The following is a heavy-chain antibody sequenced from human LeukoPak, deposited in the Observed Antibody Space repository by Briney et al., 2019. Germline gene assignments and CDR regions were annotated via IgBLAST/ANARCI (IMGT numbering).Heavy chain of an antibody. CDR3: ARIQRRGYCSSTSCPAGGDFDY. CDR2: IKQDGSEK. Sequence: PGGSLRLSCAASGFTFSSYWMSWVRQAPGKGLEWVANIKQDGSEKYYADSVKGRFTISRDNAKNSLYLQMNSLRAEDTAVYYCARIQRRGYCSSTSCPAGGDFDYWGQGTLVTVSS. J-gene: IGHJ4*02. V-gene: IGHV3-7*01. CDR1: GFTFSSYW. D-gene: IGHD2-2*03.